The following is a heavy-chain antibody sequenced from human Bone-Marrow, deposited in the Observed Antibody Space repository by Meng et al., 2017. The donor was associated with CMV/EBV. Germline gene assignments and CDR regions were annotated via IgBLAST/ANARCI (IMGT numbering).Heavy chain of an antibody. CDR1: GGSVSSGSYY. Sequence: SETLSLTCTVSGGSVSSGSYYWSWIRQPPGKGLEWIGYIYYSGSTNYNPSLKSRVTISVDTSKNQFSLKLSSVTAADTAVYYCARETTVTWGFDYWGQGTVDTVSS. V-gene: IGHV4-61*01. CDR3: ARETTVTWGFDY. J-gene: IGHJ4*02. D-gene: IGHD4-17*01. CDR2: IYYSGST.